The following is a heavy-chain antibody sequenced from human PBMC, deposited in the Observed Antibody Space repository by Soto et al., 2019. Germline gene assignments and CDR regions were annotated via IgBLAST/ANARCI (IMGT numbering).Heavy chain of an antibody. Sequence: GGSLRLSCSASGFIFSESTIYWVRQVPGKGLEAISAVSTSGRSTYYADSVKDRFTISRDNSKDTLFLQMGSLRPEDTAIYYCVKQAHGLDGVAFDYWGQGTQVTVSS. CDR2: VSTSGRST. J-gene: IGHJ4*02. CDR1: GFIFSEST. D-gene: IGHD2-15*01. V-gene: IGHV3-64D*06. CDR3: VKQAHGLDGVAFDY.